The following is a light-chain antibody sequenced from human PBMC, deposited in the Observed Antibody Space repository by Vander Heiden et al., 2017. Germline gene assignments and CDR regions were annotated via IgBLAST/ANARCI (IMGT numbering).Light chain of an antibody. CDR1: TRVVTSSHY. Sequence: QAVVTQEPSLTVPPGGTVTPPLVFSTRVVTSSHYPYWFQQKPGQAPRTLIYGASNKHAWTPARFSGSLLGSKAALTLSGAQPEDEAQYYCLLSYSGTWVFGGGTKLTVL. V-gene: IGLV7-46*01. CDR2: GAS. CDR3: LLSYSGTWV. J-gene: IGLJ2*01.